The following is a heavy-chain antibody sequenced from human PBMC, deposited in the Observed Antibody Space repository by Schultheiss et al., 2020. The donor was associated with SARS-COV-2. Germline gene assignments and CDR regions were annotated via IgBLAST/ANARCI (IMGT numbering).Heavy chain of an antibody. CDR2: IYYSGST. J-gene: IGHJ6*02. D-gene: IGHD2-2*01. V-gene: IGHV4-31*02. CDR3: ARASEYCSSTSCYDGMDV. Sequence: QTLSLTCAVSGGSISSGGYYWSWIRQPPGKGLEWIGYIYYSGSTYYNPSLKSRVTISVDTSKNQFSLGLSSVTAADTAVYYCARASEYCSSTSCYDGMDVWGQGTTVTVSS. CDR1: GGSISSGGYY.